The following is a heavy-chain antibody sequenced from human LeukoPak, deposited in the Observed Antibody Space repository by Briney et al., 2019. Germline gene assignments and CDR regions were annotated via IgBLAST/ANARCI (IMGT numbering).Heavy chain of an antibody. CDR1: GFTFSSYP. Sequence: GGSLRLSCAASGFTFSSYPMHWVRQAPGKGLEWVAVISFDRSNKYYADSVKGRFTISRDNSKNTLHLQMNSLRAEDTAVYYCARGKQWLALDPSFDYWGQGTLVTVSS. CDR2: ISFDRSNK. D-gene: IGHD6-19*01. J-gene: IGHJ4*02. CDR3: ARGKQWLALDPSFDY. V-gene: IGHV3-30*04.